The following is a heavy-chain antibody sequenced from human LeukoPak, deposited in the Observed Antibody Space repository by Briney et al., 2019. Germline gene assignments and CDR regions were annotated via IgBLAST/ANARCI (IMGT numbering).Heavy chain of an antibody. V-gene: IGHV4-61*02. J-gene: IGHJ4*02. CDR3: ASTSSGIRDDY. CDR2: IYTSGST. D-gene: IGHD3-10*01. CDR1: GGSISSGSYY. Sequence: SETLSLTCTVSGGSISSGSYYWSWIRQPAGKGLEWIGRIYTSGSTNYNPSLKSRVTISVDTSKNQFSLKLSSVTAADTAVYYCASTSSGIRDDYWGQGTLVTVSS.